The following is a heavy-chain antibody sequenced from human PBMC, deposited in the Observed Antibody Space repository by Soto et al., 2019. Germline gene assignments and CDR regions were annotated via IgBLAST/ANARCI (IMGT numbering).Heavy chain of an antibody. CDR2: INSDGSST. V-gene: IGHV3-74*01. CDR1: GFTFSSYW. Sequence: GGSLRLSCAASGFTFSSYWMHWVRQAPGKGLVWVSRINSDGSSTSYADSVKGRFTISRDNAKNTLYLQMNSLRAEDTAVYYWARPMVRGVSHGRGFDPWGQGTLVTVSS. J-gene: IGHJ5*02. CDR3: ARPMVRGVSHGRGFDP. D-gene: IGHD3-10*01.